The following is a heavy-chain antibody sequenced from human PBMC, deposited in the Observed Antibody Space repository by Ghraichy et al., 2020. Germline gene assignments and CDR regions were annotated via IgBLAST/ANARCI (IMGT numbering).Heavy chain of an antibody. V-gene: IGHV4-59*01. D-gene: IGHD2/OR15-2a*01. J-gene: IGHJ5*02. Sequence: SQTLSLTCTVSGGSISSYYWSWIRQPPGKGLEWIGYIYYSGSTNYNSSLKSRVTMSVDTSKNQFSLKLSSVTAADTAVYYCVRALHDFPNWFDPWGQGILVTISS. CDR2: IYYSGST. CDR3: VRALHDFPNWFDP. CDR1: GGSISSYY.